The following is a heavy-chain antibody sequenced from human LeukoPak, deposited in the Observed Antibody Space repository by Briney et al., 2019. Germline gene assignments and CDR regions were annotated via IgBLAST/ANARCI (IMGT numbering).Heavy chain of an antibody. V-gene: IGHV3-48*02. CDR3: ARGRYCSSTSCPIDY. D-gene: IGHD2-2*01. CDR2: ISSSSSTI. CDR1: GFTFSSYS. J-gene: IGHJ4*02. Sequence: GGSLRLSCAASGFTFSSYSMNWVRQAPGKGLEWVPYISSSSSTIYYADSVKGRFTISRDNAKNSLYLQMNSLRDEDTAVYYCARGRYCSSTSCPIDYWGQGTLVTVSS.